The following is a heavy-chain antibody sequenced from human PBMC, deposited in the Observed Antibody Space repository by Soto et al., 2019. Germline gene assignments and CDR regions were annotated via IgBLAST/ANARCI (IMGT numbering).Heavy chain of an antibody. Sequence: SETLSLTCTVSGGSISNYYWSWIRQPPGKALEWIGFIYNNGNTNYNPSLKSRVTISVDTSKNQFSLKLSSVTAADTAVYYCARSYYDSSGYYSYYFDYWGQGTLVTVSS. J-gene: IGHJ4*02. CDR2: IYNNGNT. CDR3: ARSYYDSSGYYSYYFDY. V-gene: IGHV4-59*08. CDR1: GGSISNYY. D-gene: IGHD3-22*01.